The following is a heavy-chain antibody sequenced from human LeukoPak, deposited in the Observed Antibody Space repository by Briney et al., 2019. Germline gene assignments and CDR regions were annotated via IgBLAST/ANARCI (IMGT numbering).Heavy chain of an antibody. V-gene: IGHV3-48*01. J-gene: IGHJ4*02. Sequence: AGGSLRLSCAASGFTFSTYTMNWVRQAPGKGLEWVSYISGSSGIIDYADSVRGRFTISRDNAKNSLYLQMNSLRAEDTAVYYCARDGYWGQGTLVTVSS. CDR1: GFTFSTYT. CDR3: ARDGY. CDR2: ISGSSGII.